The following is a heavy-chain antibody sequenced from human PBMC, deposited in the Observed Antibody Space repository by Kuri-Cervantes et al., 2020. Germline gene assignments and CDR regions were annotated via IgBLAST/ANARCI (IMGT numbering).Heavy chain of an antibody. J-gene: IGHJ4*02. V-gene: IGHV3-30*03. CDR3: ARVLAGTTAFDY. Sequence: GESLKISCAASGFTFSNYGMHWVRQAPGKGLEWVAVISYDGSDDYYADSLRGRVTISRDNSKNSLYLQMNSLRAEDTALYHCARVLAGTTAFDYWGQGTLVTVSS. D-gene: IGHD6-13*01. CDR2: ISYDGSDD. CDR1: GFTFSNYG.